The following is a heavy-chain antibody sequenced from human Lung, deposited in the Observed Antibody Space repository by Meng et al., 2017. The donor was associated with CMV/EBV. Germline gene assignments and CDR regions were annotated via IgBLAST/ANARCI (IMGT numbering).Heavy chain of an antibody. CDR1: GFTFSSYS. CDR2: ISSSSSYI. J-gene: IGHJ4*02. CDR3: ARYYDFWSGYKVANYYFDY. D-gene: IGHD3-3*01. Sequence: GEXXKISCAASGFTFSSYSMNWVRQAPGKGLEWVSSISSSSSYIYYADSVKGRFTISRDNAKNALYLQMNSLRAEDTAVYYCARYYDFWSGYKVANYYFDYWGQGXLVTVSS. V-gene: IGHV3-21*01.